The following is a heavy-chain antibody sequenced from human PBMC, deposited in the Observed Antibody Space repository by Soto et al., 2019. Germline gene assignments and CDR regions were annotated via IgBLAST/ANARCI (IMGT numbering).Heavy chain of an antibody. J-gene: IGHJ4*02. CDR1: GFSLTSNGMG. CDR3: ERRNPENQADH. V-gene: IGHV2-5*02. Sequence: QITLKESGPTLVKPTQTLTLTCTFSGFSLTSNGMGVGWIRQPPGKALEWLALIYWDDDKRYSPSLQSRLTITKDTSRNQVVLTMTNMDPVDTATYFCERRNPENQADHWGQGTLVIVSS. CDR2: IYWDDDK.